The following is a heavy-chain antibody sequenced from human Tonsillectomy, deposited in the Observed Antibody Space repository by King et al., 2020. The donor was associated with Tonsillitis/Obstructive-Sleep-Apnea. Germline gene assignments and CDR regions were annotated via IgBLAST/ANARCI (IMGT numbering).Heavy chain of an antibody. Sequence: QLVQSGGSLVQAGGSLRISCAASGFTFSSHAMSWVRQAPGKGLERVSGISGSGKSTYYADSVKGRFTISRDNSKNTLYLQMNSLRAEDTAVYYCAKEGGIAVAGTVYYFDYWGQGTLVTVSS. CDR1: GFTFSSHA. CDR2: ISGSGKST. CDR3: AKEGGIAVAGTVYYFDY. V-gene: IGHV3-23*04. J-gene: IGHJ4*02. D-gene: IGHD6-13*01.